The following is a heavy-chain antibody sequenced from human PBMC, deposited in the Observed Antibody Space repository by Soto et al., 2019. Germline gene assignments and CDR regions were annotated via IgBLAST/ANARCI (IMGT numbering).Heavy chain of an antibody. V-gene: IGHV3-23*01. CDR1: GFTFSSYA. CDR2: ISGSGGST. CDR3: ANPDSSGWPLKFIYDY. D-gene: IGHD6-19*01. Sequence: GGSLRLSCAASGFTFSSYAMSWVRQAPGKGLEWVSAISGSGGSTYYADSVKGRFTISRDNSKNTLYLQMNSLRAEDTAVYYCANPDSSGWPLKFIYDYWGQGTLVTVSS. J-gene: IGHJ4*02.